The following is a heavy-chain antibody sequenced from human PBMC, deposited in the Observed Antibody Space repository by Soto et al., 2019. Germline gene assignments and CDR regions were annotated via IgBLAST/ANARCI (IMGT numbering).Heavy chain of an antibody. CDR2: IVVGSGNT. D-gene: IGHD2-15*01. Sequence: QMQLVQSGPEVKKPGTSVKVSCKASGFTFTSSAMQWVRQARGQRLEWIGWIVVGSGNTNYAQKCQERVTITRDMSKSPAYMELSSLRSEDTAVYYCAASIDCSGGSCYSVDYYYYMDVWGKGTTVTVSS. CDR3: AASIDCSGGSCYSVDYYYYMDV. CDR1: GFTFTSSA. V-gene: IGHV1-58*02. J-gene: IGHJ6*03.